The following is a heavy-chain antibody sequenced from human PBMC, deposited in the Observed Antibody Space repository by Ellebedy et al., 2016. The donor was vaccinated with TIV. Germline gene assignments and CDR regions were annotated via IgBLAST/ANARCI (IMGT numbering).Heavy chain of an antibody. CDR2: ISGGGGST. D-gene: IGHD3-16*01. J-gene: IGHJ4*02. CDR3: AKGSSSGFNYDRVGFEY. CDR1: GFTFSSFA. V-gene: IGHV3-23*01. Sequence: GESLKISCAASGFTFSSFAMHWVRQAPGKGLEWLSVISGGGGSTYHADSVKGRFTISRDNSKNMLYLQMNRLRTEDTAVYYCAKGSSSGFNYDRVGFEYWGQGTLVTVSS.